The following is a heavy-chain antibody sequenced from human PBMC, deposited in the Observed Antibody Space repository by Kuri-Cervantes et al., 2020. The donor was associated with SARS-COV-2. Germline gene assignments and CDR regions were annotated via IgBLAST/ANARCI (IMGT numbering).Heavy chain of an antibody. Sequence: GESLKISCAASGFTFSSYATHWVRQAPGKGLEWVAVISYDGSNKYYADSVKGRFTISRDNSKNTLYLQMNSLGAEDTAVYYCARDLYGVLYYFDYWGQGTLVTVSS. D-gene: IGHD4-17*01. CDR2: ISYDGSNK. V-gene: IGHV3-30*04. J-gene: IGHJ4*02. CDR1: GFTFSSYA. CDR3: ARDLYGVLYYFDY.